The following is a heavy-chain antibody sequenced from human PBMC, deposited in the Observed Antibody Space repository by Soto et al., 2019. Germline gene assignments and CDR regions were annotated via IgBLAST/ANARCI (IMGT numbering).Heavy chain of an antibody. CDR2: IIPILGIA. CDR3: ARDLAAYYFDY. D-gene: IGHD6-25*01. V-gene: IGHV1-69*08. J-gene: IGHJ4*02. Sequence: QVQLVQSGAEVKKPGSSVKVSCKASGGTFSSYTISWVRQAPGQGLEWMGRIIPILGIANYAQKFQGRVTITADKYTSTAYMELSSLRSEDTAVYYCARDLAAYYFDYWGQGTLVTVSS. CDR1: GGTFSSYT.